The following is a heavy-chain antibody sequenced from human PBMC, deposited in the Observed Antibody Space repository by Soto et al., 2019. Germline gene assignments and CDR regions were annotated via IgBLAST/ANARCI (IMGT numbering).Heavy chain of an antibody. J-gene: IGHJ4*02. CDR1: GGSISSSSYY. V-gene: IGHV4-39*01. Sequence: SETLSLTCTVSGGSISSSSYYWGWIRQPPGKGLEWIGSIYYSGSTYYNPSLKSRVTISVDTSKNQFSLKLSSVTAADTAVYYCARQSQWLVLLDYWGQGTLVTVSS. CDR3: ARQSQWLVLLDY. D-gene: IGHD6-19*01. CDR2: IYYSGST.